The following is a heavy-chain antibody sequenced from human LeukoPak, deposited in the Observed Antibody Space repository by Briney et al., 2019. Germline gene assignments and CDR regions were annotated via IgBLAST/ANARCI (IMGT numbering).Heavy chain of an antibody. V-gene: IGHV4-34*01. CDR3: ARSPAGTTSHMGIFDY. J-gene: IGHJ4*02. CDR2: IHHIGSR. CDR1: GGSFTDYY. Sequence: SETLSLTCAVYGGSFTDYYWSWIRQPLGKGLEWIGEIHHIGSRNYNPSLKGGVTISVDRSKNQFSLRLRSVTAADSSDYYCARSPAGTTSHMGIFDYWGQGILVTVSA. D-gene: IGHD1-1*01.